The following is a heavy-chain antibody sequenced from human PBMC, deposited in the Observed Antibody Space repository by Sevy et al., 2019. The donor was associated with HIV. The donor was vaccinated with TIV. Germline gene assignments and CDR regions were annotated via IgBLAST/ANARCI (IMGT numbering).Heavy chain of an antibody. J-gene: IGHJ4*02. V-gene: IGHV4-39*01. Sequence: SETLSLTCTVSGGSIGSNSFYWGWIRQPPGKELEWIGTVSYGGSTYYNPSLRGRVTISVDASKKQCSLKLSDVTAADTAVYYCARQKVRSAYYYDTSGRQGKADFDSWGQGTLVTVSS. CDR3: ARQKVRSAYYYDTSGRQGKADFDS. CDR1: GGSIGSNSFY. D-gene: IGHD3-22*01. CDR2: VSYGGST.